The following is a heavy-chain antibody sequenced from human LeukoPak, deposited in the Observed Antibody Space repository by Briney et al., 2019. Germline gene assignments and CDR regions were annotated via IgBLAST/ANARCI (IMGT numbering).Heavy chain of an antibody. CDR1: GGSISSYY. D-gene: IGHD2-15*01. J-gene: IGHJ4*02. Sequence: PSETLSLTCTVSGGSISSYYWSWIRQPPGKGLEWIGYIYYSGSTNYNPSLKSRVTISVDTSKNQFSLILSSVTAADTAVYYCARVPRIEAPDIWGQGTLVTVSS. CDR2: IYYSGST. CDR3: ARVPRIEAPDI. V-gene: IGHV4-59*01.